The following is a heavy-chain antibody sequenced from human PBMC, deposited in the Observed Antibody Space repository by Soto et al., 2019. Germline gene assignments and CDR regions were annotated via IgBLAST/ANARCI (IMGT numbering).Heavy chain of an antibody. Sequence: PGGSLRLSCAASGFTFDDYAMHWVRQAPGKGLEWVSGISWNSGSIGYADSVKGRFTISRDNAKNSLYLQMNSLRAEDTALYYCAKGVTTIIQESFDYWGQGTLVTVSS. D-gene: IGHD5-12*01. CDR3: AKGVTTIIQESFDY. V-gene: IGHV3-9*01. CDR2: ISWNSGSI. J-gene: IGHJ4*02. CDR1: GFTFDDYA.